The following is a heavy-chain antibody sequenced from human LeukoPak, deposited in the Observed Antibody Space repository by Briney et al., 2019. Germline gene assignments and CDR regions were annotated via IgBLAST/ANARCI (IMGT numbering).Heavy chain of an antibody. Sequence: SETPSLTCTVSGGSISSYYWSWIRQPAGKGLEWIGRIYTSGSTNYNPSLKSRVTMSVDTSKNQFSLKLSSVTAADTAVYYCARLEITYYYDSSGYNNGPAFDIWGQGTMVTVSS. CDR2: IYTSGST. CDR3: ARLEITYYYDSSGYNNGPAFDI. D-gene: IGHD3-22*01. J-gene: IGHJ3*02. V-gene: IGHV4-4*07. CDR1: GGSISSYY.